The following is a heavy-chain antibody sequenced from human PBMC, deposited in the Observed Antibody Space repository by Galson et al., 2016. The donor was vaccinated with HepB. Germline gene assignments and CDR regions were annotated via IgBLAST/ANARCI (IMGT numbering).Heavy chain of an antibody. CDR2: ISRTSTYM. CDR1: GFTFSSYS. CDR3: ARDPGIAASNRVGENAFDI. J-gene: IGHJ3*02. D-gene: IGHD6-13*01. Sequence: LRLSCAASGFTFSSYSMNWVRQAPGRGLEWFSSISRTSTYMYYADSVKGRFTISRDNAKNSHYLQMNSLRAEDTAVYYCARDPGIAASNRVGENAFDIWGQGTMVTVSS. V-gene: IGHV3-21*01.